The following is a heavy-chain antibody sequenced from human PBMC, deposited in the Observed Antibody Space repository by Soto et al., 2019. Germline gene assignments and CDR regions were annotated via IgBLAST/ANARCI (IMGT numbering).Heavy chain of an antibody. CDR1: GFTFSNYA. CDR2: ISSAASSST. Sequence: GGSLRLSCAASGFTFSNYAMNWVRQAPGKGLEWVSGISSAASSSTYYADSVKGRFTISRDNSKNTLYLQMNSLRADDTAVYYCVKFRTVAGDVAYWGQGTLVTVSS. CDR3: VKFRTVAGDVAY. V-gene: IGHV3-23*01. J-gene: IGHJ4*02. D-gene: IGHD6-19*01.